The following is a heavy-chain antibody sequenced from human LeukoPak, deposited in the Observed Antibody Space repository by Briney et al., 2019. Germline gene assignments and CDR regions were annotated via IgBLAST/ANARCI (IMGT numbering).Heavy chain of an antibody. J-gene: IGHJ4*02. CDR3: ARDWWELGFDY. CDR1: GGSISSSSYY. Sequence: SETLSLTCTVSGGSISSSSYYWGWIRQPPGKGLEWIGSIYYSGSTYYNPSLKSRVTISVDTSKNQFSLKLSSVTAADTAVYYCARDWWELGFDYWGQGTLVTVSS. D-gene: IGHD1-26*01. CDR2: IYYSGST. V-gene: IGHV4-39*07.